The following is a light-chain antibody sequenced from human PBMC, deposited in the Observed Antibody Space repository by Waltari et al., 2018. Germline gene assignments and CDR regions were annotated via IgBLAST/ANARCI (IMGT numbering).Light chain of an antibody. CDR1: SGHSSKG. Sequence: QLVVTQSPSASAPLGASVKLTCTLRSGHSSKGMEWLQKRPEKGHRYLMKVNSDGSHSKGDEIPDRFSGSSSGAERYLTISSLQSDDEADYYCETGGHGTWVFGGGTKLTVL. CDR3: ETGGHGTWV. J-gene: IGLJ3*02. V-gene: IGLV4-69*01. CDR2: VNSDGSH.